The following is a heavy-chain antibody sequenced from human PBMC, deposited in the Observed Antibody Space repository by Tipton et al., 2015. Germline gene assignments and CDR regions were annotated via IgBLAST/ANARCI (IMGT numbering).Heavy chain of an antibody. Sequence: TLSLTCTVSGGSISSSYWSWIRQPPGKGLEWIGYISYSGSTNYNPSLKSRVTISIDTSKDQFSLKLTSVSAADTAVYYCVDLGDYGDRSEYWGQGTLVTVSS. J-gene: IGHJ4*02. CDR3: VDLGDYGDRSEY. CDR2: ISYSGST. D-gene: IGHD4-17*01. V-gene: IGHV4-59*08. CDR1: GGSISSSY.